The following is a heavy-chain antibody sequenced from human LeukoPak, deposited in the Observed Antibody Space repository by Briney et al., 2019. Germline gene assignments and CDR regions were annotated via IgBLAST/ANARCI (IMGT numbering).Heavy chain of an antibody. CDR1: KFTFSSYL. Sequence: GGSLRLSCAASKFTFSSYLMHWVRQAPGKGLVWVSGINKDGTSRRYVDSVKGRFTISRDNVKSTLYLQMDDLRDEDAAVYYCARALSYGMDVWGQGTTVTVSS. V-gene: IGHV3-74*01. CDR3: ARALSYGMDV. CDR2: INKDGTSR. J-gene: IGHJ6*02.